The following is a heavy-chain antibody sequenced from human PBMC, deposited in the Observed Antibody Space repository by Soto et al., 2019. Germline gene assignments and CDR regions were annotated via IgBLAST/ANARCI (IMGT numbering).Heavy chain of an antibody. J-gene: IGHJ4*02. D-gene: IGHD2-2*03. CDR3: AKVSGYCSSTSCYPPHPFDY. Sequence: GSLRLSCAASGFTFSSYAMSWVRQAPGKGLEWVSAISGSGGSTYYADSVKGRFTISRDNSKNTLYLQMNSLRAEDTAVYYCAKVSGYCSSTSCYPPHPFDYWGQGTLVTVSS. CDR2: ISGSGGST. CDR1: GFTFSSYA. V-gene: IGHV3-23*01.